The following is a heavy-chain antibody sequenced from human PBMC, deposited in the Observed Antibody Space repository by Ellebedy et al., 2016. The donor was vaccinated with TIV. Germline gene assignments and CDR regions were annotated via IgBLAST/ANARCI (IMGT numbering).Heavy chain of an antibody. J-gene: IGHJ3*02. CDR2: INPNSGGT. Sequence: ASVKVSCXASGYTFTGYYMHWVRQAPGQGLEWMGWINPNSGGTNYAQKFQGRVTMTRDTSISTAYMELSRLRSDDTAVYYCARWSVGATGVAAFDIWGQGTMVTVSS. V-gene: IGHV1-2*02. CDR1: GYTFTGYY. CDR3: ARWSVGATGVAAFDI. D-gene: IGHD1-26*01.